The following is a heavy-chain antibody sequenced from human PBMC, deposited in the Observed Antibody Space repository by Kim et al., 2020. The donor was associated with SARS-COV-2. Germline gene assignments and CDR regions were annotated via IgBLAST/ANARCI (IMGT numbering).Heavy chain of an antibody. CDR3: ARGSHYDSSWGERTLHYYYYGMDV. CDR2: ISAYNGNT. Sequence: ASVKVSCKASGYTFTSYGISWVRQAPGQGLEWMGWISAYNGNTNYAQKLQGRVTMTTDTSTSTAYMELRSLRSDDTAVYYCARGSHYDSSWGERTLHYYYYGMDVWGKGTTVTVSS. V-gene: IGHV1-18*04. J-gene: IGHJ6*04. D-gene: IGHD3-22*01. CDR1: GYTFTSYG.